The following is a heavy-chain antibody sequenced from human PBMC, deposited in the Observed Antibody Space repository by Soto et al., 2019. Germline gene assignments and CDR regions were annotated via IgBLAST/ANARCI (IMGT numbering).Heavy chain of an antibody. CDR1: GFTFRSHA. J-gene: IGHJ3*01. CDR3: ARDGQSLAPYALDV. CDR2: IWYDGSNK. V-gene: IGHV3-33*01. Sequence: QVQVVESGGGVVQPGRSLRLSCTASGFTFRSHAMHWVRQAPGKGLEWVAQIWYDGSNKYYADSVEGRFTISRDNSKNTLYVQMDSLRVEDTAVYYCARDGQSLAPYALDVW. D-gene: IGHD6-19*01.